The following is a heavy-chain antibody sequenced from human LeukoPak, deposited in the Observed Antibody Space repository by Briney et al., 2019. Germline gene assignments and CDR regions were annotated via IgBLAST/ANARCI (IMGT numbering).Heavy chain of an antibody. Sequence: GGSLRLSCAASGFTFSSYSMNWVRQAPGKGLEWVSSISSSSSYIYYADSVKGRFTISRDNAKSSLHLQINSLRAEDTALYYCARDCCGSSHYYYYYMDVWGTGTTVTVSS. CDR2: ISSSSSYI. J-gene: IGHJ6*03. CDR1: GFTFSSYS. D-gene: IGHD6-13*01. CDR3: ARDCCGSSHYYYYYMDV. V-gene: IGHV3-21*04.